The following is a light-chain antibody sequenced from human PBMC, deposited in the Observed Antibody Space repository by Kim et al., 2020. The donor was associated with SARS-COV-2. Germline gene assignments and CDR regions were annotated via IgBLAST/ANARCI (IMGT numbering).Light chain of an antibody. CDR2: AVS. CDR3: LQDATYPFT. J-gene: IGKJ2*01. V-gene: IGKV1-6*01. Sequence: SASVGDRVTSPCRASQDVSSDLGWYQQKPGRAPYLLIYAVSTLHSGVPSRFSGGRSGPDFTLTISGLQPDDSATYYCLQDATYPFTFGPGTKLEI. CDR1: QDVSSD.